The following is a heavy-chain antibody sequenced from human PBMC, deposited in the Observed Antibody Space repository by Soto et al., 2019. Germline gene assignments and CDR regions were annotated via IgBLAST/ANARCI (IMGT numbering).Heavy chain of an antibody. V-gene: IGHV6-1*01. Sequence: SQTLSLTCAISGDSVSSNSAAWNWIRLSPSRGLEWLARTYYRSRWYNDYAVSVRSRITVNADTSKNQFSLQLTSVTPEDTAIYYCAGTTSHHWLYMDVWGRGNPGHRLL. J-gene: IGHJ6*03. D-gene: IGHD1-1*01. CDR2: TYYRSRWYN. CDR3: AGTTSHHWLYMDV. CDR1: GDSVSSNSAA.